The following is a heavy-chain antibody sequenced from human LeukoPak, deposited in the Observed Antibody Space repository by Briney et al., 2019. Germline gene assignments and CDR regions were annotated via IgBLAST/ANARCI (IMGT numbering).Heavy chain of an antibody. J-gene: IGHJ3*02. Sequence: ASVKVSCTASGYTFTSYDINWVRQATGQGLEWMGWMNPNSGNTGYAQKFQGRVTITRNTSISTAYMELSSLRSEDTAVYYCARGLRKVQGVRRDDAFDIWGQGTMVTVSS. V-gene: IGHV1-8*03. CDR1: GYTFTSYD. CDR2: MNPNSGNT. CDR3: ARGLRKVQGVRRDDAFDI. D-gene: IGHD3-10*01.